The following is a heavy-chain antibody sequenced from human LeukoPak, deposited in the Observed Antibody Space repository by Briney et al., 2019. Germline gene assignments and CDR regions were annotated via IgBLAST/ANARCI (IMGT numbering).Heavy chain of an antibody. CDR2: IIPIFGTA. J-gene: IGHJ4*02. V-gene: IGHV1-69*05. D-gene: IGHD3-22*01. CDR1: GGTFSSHA. CDR3: ARSKGAYYDSSGYSRVFDY. Sequence: EAPVKDSCKASGGTFSSHAISWVRQAPGQGLEWMGGIIPIFGTANYAQKFQGRVTITTDESTSTAYMELSSLRSEDTAVYYCARSKGAYYDSSGYSRVFDYWGQGTLVTVSS.